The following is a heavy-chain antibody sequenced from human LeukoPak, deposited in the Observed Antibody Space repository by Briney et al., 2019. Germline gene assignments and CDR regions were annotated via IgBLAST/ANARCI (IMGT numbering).Heavy chain of an antibody. J-gene: IGHJ4*02. CDR3: ARHKSSGSYPLDY. V-gene: IGHV4-39*01. D-gene: IGHD3-22*01. CDR2: IYYSGST. CDR1: GGSISSSRYS. Sequence: PSETLSLTCTVSGGSISSSRYSWGWIRQPPGKGLEWIGTIYYSGSTYYSPSLKSRITISVDTSKNQFSLKLSSVTAADTAVYYCARHKSSGSYPLDYWGQGILVTVSS.